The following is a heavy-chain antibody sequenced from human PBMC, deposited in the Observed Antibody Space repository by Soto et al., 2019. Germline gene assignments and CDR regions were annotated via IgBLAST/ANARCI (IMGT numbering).Heavy chain of an antibody. J-gene: IGHJ3*01. D-gene: IGHD2-2*02. CDR3: ARVEDCSNYCYTSFDV. V-gene: IGHV4-4*07. CDR2: IYSRGDT. CDR1: GGSMRSYY. Sequence: QVQLQESGPGLVKPSETLSLTCSVSGGSMRSYYWNWLRQPAGKGLEWIGRIYSRGDTNYNPSVKSRVTMSVDKSRNHFSLELTSMTAADTAVYYCARVEDCSNYCYTSFDVWGLGTMVTVSS.